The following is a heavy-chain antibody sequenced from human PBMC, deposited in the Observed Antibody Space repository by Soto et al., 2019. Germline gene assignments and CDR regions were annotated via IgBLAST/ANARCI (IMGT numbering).Heavy chain of an antibody. V-gene: IGHV3-30*03. Sequence: PGGSLGLSCAASGFTFSSYGMHWVRQAPGKGLEWVAVISYDGSNKYYADSVKGRFTISRDNSKNSLYLQMNSLRAEDTAVYYCASHPRDSSGYWYYFDYWGQGT. CDR3: ASHPRDSSGYWYYFDY. CDR2: ISYDGSNK. J-gene: IGHJ4*02. D-gene: IGHD3-22*01. CDR1: GFTFSSYG.